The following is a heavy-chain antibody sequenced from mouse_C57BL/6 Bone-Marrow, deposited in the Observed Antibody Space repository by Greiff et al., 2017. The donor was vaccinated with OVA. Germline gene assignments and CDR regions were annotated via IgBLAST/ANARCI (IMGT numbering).Heavy chain of an antibody. V-gene: IGHV5-16*01. CDR1: GFTFSDYY. J-gene: IGHJ2*01. Sequence: EVQLVESEGGLVQPGSSMKLSCTASGFTFSDYYMAWVRQVPEKGLEWVANINYDGSSTYYLDSLKSRFIISRDNAKNILYLQMSSLKSEDTASYYCARGYYAIDYWGQGTTLTVSS. CDR3: ARGYYAIDY. D-gene: IGHD2-1*01. CDR2: INYDGSST.